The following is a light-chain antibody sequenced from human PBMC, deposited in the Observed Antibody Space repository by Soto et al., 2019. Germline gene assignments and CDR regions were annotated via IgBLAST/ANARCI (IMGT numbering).Light chain of an antibody. CDR3: MQALQTPRT. CDR2: LGS. V-gene: IGKV2-28*01. CDR1: QSLLHSNGYNY. Sequence: DIVMTQSPLSLPVTPGEPASISCRSSQSLLHSNGYNYLDWYLQKPGQSPQLLIYLGSNRASGVPDRFSGSGPGTDFTLKISRVEADDVGIYYCMQALQTPRTFGLGTKVEIK. J-gene: IGKJ1*01.